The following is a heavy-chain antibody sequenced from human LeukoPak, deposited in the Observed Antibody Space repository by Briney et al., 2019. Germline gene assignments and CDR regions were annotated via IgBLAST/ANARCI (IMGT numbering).Heavy chain of an antibody. Sequence: GGSLRLSCAASGFTFSSYAMHWVRQAPGKGLEWVAVISYDGSNKYYADSVKGRFTISRDNSKNTLYLQMNSLRAEDTAVYYCARDKVVGPTIRDYWGLGTLVTVSS. CDR1: GFTFSSYA. CDR3: ARDKVVGPTIRDY. J-gene: IGHJ4*02. D-gene: IGHD1-26*01. V-gene: IGHV3-30*04. CDR2: ISYDGSNK.